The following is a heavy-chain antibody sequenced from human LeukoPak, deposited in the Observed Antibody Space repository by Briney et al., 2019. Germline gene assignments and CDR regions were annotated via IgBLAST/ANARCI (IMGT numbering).Heavy chain of an antibody. CDR1: GGSISSGGYY. CDR2: IYYSGST. Sequence: SQTLSLTCTVSGGSISSGGYYWSWIRQHPGEGLEWIGYIYYSGSTYYNPSLKSRVTISVDTSKNQFSLKLSSVTAADTAVYYCARETCSGGSCYSDYWGQGTLVTVSS. V-gene: IGHV4-31*03. J-gene: IGHJ4*02. CDR3: ARETCSGGSCYSDY. D-gene: IGHD2-15*01.